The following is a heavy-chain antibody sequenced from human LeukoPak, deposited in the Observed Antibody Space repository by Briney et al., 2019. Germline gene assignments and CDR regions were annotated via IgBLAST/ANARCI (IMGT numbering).Heavy chain of an antibody. D-gene: IGHD2-2*02. CDR2: INHSGST. J-gene: IGHJ5*02. V-gene: IGHV4-34*01. CDR1: GGSFSGYY. CDR3: ARGPAAIHHWFDP. Sequence: SETLSLTCAVYGGSFSGYYWSWIRQPPGKGLEWIGEINHSGSTNYNPSLKSRVTISVDTSKNQFSLKLSSVTAADTAVYYCARGPAAIHHWFDPWGQGTLVTVSS.